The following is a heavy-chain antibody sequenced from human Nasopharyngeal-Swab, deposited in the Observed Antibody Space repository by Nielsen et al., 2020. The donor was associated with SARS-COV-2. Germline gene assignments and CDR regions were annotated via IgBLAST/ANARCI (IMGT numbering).Heavy chain of an antibody. Sequence: WGRQAPGQGLEWMGRINPNSGGTNYAQKFQGRVTMTRDTSISTAYMELSRLRSDDTAVYYCARDPRAPDYGMDVWGQGTTVTVSS. CDR2: INPNSGGT. CDR3: ARDPRAPDYGMDV. V-gene: IGHV1-2*06. J-gene: IGHJ6*02.